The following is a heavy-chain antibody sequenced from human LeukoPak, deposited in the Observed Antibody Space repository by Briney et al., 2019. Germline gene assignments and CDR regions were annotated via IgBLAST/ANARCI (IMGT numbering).Heavy chain of an antibody. CDR1: GGSISDYF. J-gene: IGHJ1*01. Sequence: SETLSLTCTVSGGSISDYFWSWIRQPPGKGLEWVGYVFYNGSTNYNPSLKSRVTISIDTSRIRFSLRLSSVTAADTAVYYCARDKRPMAVAGPQHWGQGILVTVSS. V-gene: IGHV4-59*12. CDR3: ARDKRPMAVAGPQH. D-gene: IGHD6-19*01. CDR2: VFYNGST.